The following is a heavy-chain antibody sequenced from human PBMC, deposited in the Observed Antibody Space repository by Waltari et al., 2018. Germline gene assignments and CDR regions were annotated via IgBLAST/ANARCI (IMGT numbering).Heavy chain of an antibody. CDR3: ASTKDIVVVVAAFQH. J-gene: IGHJ1*01. D-gene: IGHD2-15*01. CDR2: IYYSGST. Sequence: QLQLQESGPGLVKPSETLSLTCTVSGGSISSSSYYWCWIRQPPGKGLEWIGSIYYSGSTYYNPSLKSRVTISVDTSKNQFSLKLSSVTAADTAVYYCASTKDIVVVVAAFQHWGQGTLVTVSS. V-gene: IGHV4-39*07. CDR1: GGSISSSSYY.